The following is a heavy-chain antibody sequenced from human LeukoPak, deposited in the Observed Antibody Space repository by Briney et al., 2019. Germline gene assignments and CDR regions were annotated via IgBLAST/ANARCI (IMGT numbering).Heavy chain of an antibody. Sequence: GGSLRLSCSASGFTFSSYAMHWVRQAPGKGLEYVSAISSNGGRTYYADSVKGRFTISRDNSKNTLYFQMSSLRPEDTAVYYCVKGIVVVTARAFDYWGQGTLVTVSS. J-gene: IGHJ4*02. D-gene: IGHD2-21*02. V-gene: IGHV3-64D*06. CDR2: ISSNGGRT. CDR3: VKGIVVVTARAFDY. CDR1: GFTFSSYA.